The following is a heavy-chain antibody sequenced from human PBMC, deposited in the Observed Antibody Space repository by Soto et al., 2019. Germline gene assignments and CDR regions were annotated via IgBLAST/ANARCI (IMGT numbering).Heavy chain of an antibody. D-gene: IGHD1-1*01. CDR1: GFTFNTYG. J-gene: IGHJ4*02. V-gene: IGHV3-33*01. CDR2: IWSDGNNK. CDR3: ARIQLDTIMALDF. Sequence: QVQLVESGGGVVQPGRSLRLSCATSGFTFNTYGFHWVRQAPGKGLEWVSVIWSDGNNKYYADSVKGRFTISRDSSKNTLYLQMTSLRVEDTAVSYCARIQLDTIMALDFWGQGTLVTVSS.